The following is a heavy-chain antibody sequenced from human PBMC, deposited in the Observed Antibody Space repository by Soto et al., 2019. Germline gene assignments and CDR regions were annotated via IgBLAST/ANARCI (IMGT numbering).Heavy chain of an antibody. CDR2: IWYDGSNK. CDR1: GFTFSSYG. V-gene: IGHV3-33*01. Sequence: GGSLRLSCAASGFTFSSYGMHWVRQAPGKGLEWVAVIWYDGSNKYYADSVKGRFTISRDNSKNTLYLQMNSLGAEDTAVYYCARDRPYYYDSSGYFDYWGQGTLVTVSS. D-gene: IGHD3-22*01. J-gene: IGHJ4*02. CDR3: ARDRPYYYDSSGYFDY.